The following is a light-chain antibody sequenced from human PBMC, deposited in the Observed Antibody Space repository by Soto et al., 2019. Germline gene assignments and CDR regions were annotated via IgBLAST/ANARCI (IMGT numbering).Light chain of an antibody. Sequence: QSALTQPASVSGSPGQSITIPCTGTTSVSWHQQHPGKAPRLIIYDVSNRPSGVSNRFSGSKSDNTASLTISGLQAEDEADYYCSSYTNTNTWVFGGGTKVTVL. CDR2: DVS. V-gene: IGLV2-14*01. CDR3: SSYTNTNTWV. J-gene: IGLJ3*02. CDR1: TS.